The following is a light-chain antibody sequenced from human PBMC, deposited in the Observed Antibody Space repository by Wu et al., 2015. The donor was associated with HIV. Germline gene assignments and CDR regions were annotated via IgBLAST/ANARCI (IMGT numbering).Light chain of an antibody. CDR2: GES. V-gene: IGKV3-15*01. CDR1: QSVSSK. J-gene: IGKJ1*01. CDR3: HQYNNWPGT. Sequence: EIVMTQSPATLSVSPGERATLSCRASQSVSSKLAWYQQKPGQAPRLLIYGESTRATGIPVRFSGSGSGTEFTLTISSMQSEDFAIYYCHQYNNWPGTFGQGTKVEIK.